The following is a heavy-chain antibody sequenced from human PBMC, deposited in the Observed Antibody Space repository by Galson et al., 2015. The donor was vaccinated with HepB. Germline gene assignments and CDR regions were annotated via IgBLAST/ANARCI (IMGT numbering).Heavy chain of an antibody. Sequence: SLRLSCAASGFTFSSYGMHWVRQAPGKGLEWVAVISYDGSNKYYADSVKGRFTISRDNSKNTLYLQMNSLRAEDTAVYYCAKAVAGFYYFDYGAQETLVTVPS. CDR2: ISYDGSNK. J-gene: IGHJ4*02. CDR3: AKAVAGFYYFDY. CDR1: GFTFSSYG. D-gene: IGHD6-19*01. V-gene: IGHV3-30*18.